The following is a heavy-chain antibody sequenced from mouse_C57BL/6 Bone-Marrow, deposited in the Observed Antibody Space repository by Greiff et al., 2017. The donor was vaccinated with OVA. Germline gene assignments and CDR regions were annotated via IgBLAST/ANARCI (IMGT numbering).Heavy chain of an antibody. CDR3: ARQNLYFDY. J-gene: IGHJ2*01. CDR2: ISSGGSYT. V-gene: IGHV5-6*01. Sequence: EVQVVESGGDLVKPGGSLKLSCAASGFTFSSYGMSWVRQTPDKRLEWVAIISSGGSYTYYPDSVKGRFTISRDNAKNTLYLQMSSLKSEDTAMYYCARQNLYFDYWGQGTTLTVSS. CDR1: GFTFSSYG.